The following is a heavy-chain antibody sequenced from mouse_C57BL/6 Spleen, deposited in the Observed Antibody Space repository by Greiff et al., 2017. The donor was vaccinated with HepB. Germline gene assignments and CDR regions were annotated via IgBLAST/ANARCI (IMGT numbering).Heavy chain of an antibody. D-gene: IGHD2-1*01. CDR2: INPNYGTT. V-gene: IGHV1-39*01. CDR3: ASDYGNPYYFGY. J-gene: IGHJ2*01. CDR1: GYSFTDYN. Sequence: VQLKESGPELVKPGASVKISCKASGYSFTDYNMNWVKQSNGKSLEWIGVINPNYGTTSYNQKFKGKATLTVDQSSSTAYMQLNSLTSEDSAVYFCASDYGNPYYFGYWGQGTPLTVSS.